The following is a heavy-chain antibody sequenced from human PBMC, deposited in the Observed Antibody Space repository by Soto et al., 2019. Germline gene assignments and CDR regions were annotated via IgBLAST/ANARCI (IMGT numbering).Heavy chain of an antibody. J-gene: IGHJ6*02. V-gene: IGHV2-5*02. Sequence: QITLKESGPPLVKPTQTLTLTCTFSGFSLSTSGVGVGWIRQPPGKALEWLALIYWDDDKRYSPSLKSRLTITKDTSXTXVXXTMTNMDPVDTATYYCAHSTSTRHYDFWSGPRPDVWGQGTTVTVSS. CDR2: IYWDDDK. CDR3: AHSTSTRHYDFWSGPRPDV. D-gene: IGHD3-3*01. CDR1: GFSLSTSGVG.